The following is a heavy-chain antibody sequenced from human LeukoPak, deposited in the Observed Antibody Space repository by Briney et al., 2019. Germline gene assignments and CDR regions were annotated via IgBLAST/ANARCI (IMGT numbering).Heavy chain of an antibody. V-gene: IGHV4-59*01. D-gene: IGHD4-23*01. Sequence: SETLSLTCTVSGGSLSSYYWSWIRQPPGKGLEWIGYIYYSGSTNYNPSLKSRVTISVDTSRNQFSLKLSSVTAADTAVYYCARADDYGGNVGFDIWGQGTMVTVSS. J-gene: IGHJ3*02. CDR2: IYYSGST. CDR3: ARADDYGGNVGFDI. CDR1: GGSLSSYY.